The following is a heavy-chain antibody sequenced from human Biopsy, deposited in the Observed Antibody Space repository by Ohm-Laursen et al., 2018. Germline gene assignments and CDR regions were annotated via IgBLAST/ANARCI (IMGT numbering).Heavy chain of an antibody. Sequence: GTLSLTCAVSGGSFSGTYWSWIRQTPGKGLEWIGEVNHSGSTKYNPSFESRVTISVDTSKNQFSLNLFSVTAADAARYFCARGEYYAYWSGARKLNYFDYWGQGTLVIVSS. CDR3: ARGEYYAYWSGARKLNYFDY. J-gene: IGHJ4*02. CDR1: GGSFSGTY. D-gene: IGHD3-3*01. CDR2: VNHSGST. V-gene: IGHV4-34*01.